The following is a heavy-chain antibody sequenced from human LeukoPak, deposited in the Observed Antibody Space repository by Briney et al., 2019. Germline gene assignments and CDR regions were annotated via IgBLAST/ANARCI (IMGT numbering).Heavy chain of an antibody. J-gene: IGHJ5*02. CDR2: INPNSGGT. V-gene: IGHV1-2*06. CDR1: GYTFTGYY. Sequence: ASVKVSCKASGYTFTGYYMHWVRQAPGQGLEWMGRINPNSGGTNYAQKFQGRVTMTRDTSISTAYMELSRLRSDDTAVYYCARDWARTWIQHGENWFDPCGQGTLVTVSS. D-gene: IGHD5-18*01. CDR3: ARDWARTWIQHGENWFDP.